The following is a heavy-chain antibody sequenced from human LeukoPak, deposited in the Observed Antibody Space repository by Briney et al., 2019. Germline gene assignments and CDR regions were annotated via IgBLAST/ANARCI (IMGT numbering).Heavy chain of an antibody. CDR3: ARVGDIVGATTI. V-gene: IGHV1-24*01. Sequence: ASVKVSCKVYGYTLTELSMHWVRQAPGKGLEWLGGFDPEDGETIYAQKFQGRVTMTRDMSTSTVYMELSSLRSEDTAVYYCARVGDIVGATTIWGQGTLVTVSS. CDR2: FDPEDGET. D-gene: IGHD1-26*01. CDR1: GYTLTELS. J-gene: IGHJ4*02.